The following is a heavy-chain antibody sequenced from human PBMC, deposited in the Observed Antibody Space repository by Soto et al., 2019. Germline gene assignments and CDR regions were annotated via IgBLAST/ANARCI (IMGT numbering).Heavy chain of an antibody. CDR1: GGSISRYF. D-gene: IGHD2-21*01. Sequence: SETLSLTCTVSGGSISRYFWSWIRQSPGKGLEWIGYIFYTGSTTYNPSLKSRVTISIDTSKNQFSLKLSSLSAADTAVYYCAHFSDLEWFDPWGQGTLVTVSS. CDR3: AHFSDLEWFDP. V-gene: IGHV4-59*01. CDR2: IFYTGST. J-gene: IGHJ5*02.